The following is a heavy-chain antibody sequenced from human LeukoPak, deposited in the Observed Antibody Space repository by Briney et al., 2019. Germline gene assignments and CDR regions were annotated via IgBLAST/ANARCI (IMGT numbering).Heavy chain of an antibody. J-gene: IGHJ4*02. D-gene: IGHD3-3*01. CDR3: ARSRYDFWSTYYFDY. V-gene: IGHV4-39*07. Sequence: PSETLSLTCTVSGGSISSSSYYWGWIRQPPGKGLEWIGSIYYSGSTYYNPSLKSRVTISVDTSKNQFSLKLSSVTAADTAVYYCARSRYDFWSTYYFDYWGQGTLVTVSS. CDR2: IYYSGST. CDR1: GGSISSSSYY.